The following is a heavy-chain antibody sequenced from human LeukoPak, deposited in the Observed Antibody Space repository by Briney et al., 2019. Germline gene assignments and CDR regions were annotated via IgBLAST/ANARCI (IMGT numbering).Heavy chain of an antibody. CDR1: GLTFSTYS. J-gene: IGHJ4*02. Sequence: GGSLRLSCAASGLTFSTYSMNWVRQAPGKGLEWVSYISSSSTYIFYADSVKGRFTVSRDNAKNSLYLQMNSLRAEDTVVYYCASRYCTSTNCYAFDYWGQGTLITVSS. D-gene: IGHD2-2*01. V-gene: IGHV3-21*06. CDR3: ASRYCTSTNCYAFDY. CDR2: ISSSSTYI.